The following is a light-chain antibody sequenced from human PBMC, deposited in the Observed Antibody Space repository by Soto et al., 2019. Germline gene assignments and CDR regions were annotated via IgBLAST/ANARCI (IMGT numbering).Light chain of an antibody. CDR1: QSVSSN. J-gene: IGKJ1*01. CDR3: QQYGSSGT. CDR2: GAS. V-gene: IGKV3-15*01. Sequence: EMVLTQSPATLSVSPLEIATLSCRASQSVSSNLAWYQQKPGQTPRLLIFGASNRATGIPARFSGSGSGTEFTLTISRLETEDFAVYYCQQYGSSGTFGQGTKVDIK.